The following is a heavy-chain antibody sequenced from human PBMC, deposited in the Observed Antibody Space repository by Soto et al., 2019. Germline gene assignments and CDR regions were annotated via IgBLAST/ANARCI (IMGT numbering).Heavy chain of an antibody. CDR1: GYTFTGYY. J-gene: IGHJ4*02. Sequence: GASVKVSCKASGYTFTGYYMHWVRQAPGQGLEWMGWINPNSGGTNYAQKFQGWVTMTRDTSTSTAYMELRSLRSDDTAVYYCASLQPYGGNNPFSDYWGQGTLVTVSS. V-gene: IGHV1-2*04. CDR2: INPNSGGT. D-gene: IGHD4-17*01. CDR3: ASLQPYGGNNPFSDY.